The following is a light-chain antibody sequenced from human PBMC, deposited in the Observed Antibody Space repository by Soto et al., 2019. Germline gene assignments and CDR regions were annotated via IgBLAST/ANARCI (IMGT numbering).Light chain of an antibody. CDR1: SSDVGAYNY. CDR3: SSFAGSRVLV. CDR2: EVS. Sequence: QSDLTQPASVSGSPGQSITISCTGTSSDVGAYNYVSWYQQHPGKAPKLIIYEVSDRPSGVSNRFSGSKSGNTASLTISGLQDEDEADYYCSSFAGSRVLVLGGGTKLTVL. J-gene: IGLJ2*01. V-gene: IGLV2-14*03.